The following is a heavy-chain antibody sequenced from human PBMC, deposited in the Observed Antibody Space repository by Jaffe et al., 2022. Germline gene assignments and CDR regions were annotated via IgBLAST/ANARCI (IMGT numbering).Heavy chain of an antibody. D-gene: IGHD2-21*02. CDR1: GGSFSGYY. CDR3: ARGWGHIVVVTAAANWFDP. CDR2: INHSGST. J-gene: IGHJ5*02. Sequence: QVQLQQWGAGLLKPSETLSLTCAVYGGSFSGYYWSWIRQPPGKGLEWIGEINHSGSTNYNPSLKSRVTISVDTSKNQFSLKLSSVTAADTAVYYCARGWGHIVVVTAAANWFDPWGQGTLVTVSS. V-gene: IGHV4-34*01.